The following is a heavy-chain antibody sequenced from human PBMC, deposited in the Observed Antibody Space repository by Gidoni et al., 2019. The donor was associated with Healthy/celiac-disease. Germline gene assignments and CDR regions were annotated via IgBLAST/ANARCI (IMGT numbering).Heavy chain of an antibody. V-gene: IGHV3-66*01. CDR1: GFTVSSNY. J-gene: IGHJ3*02. D-gene: IGHD5-12*01. CDR2: IYSGGST. CDR3: ARDRDGYNYAFDI. Sequence: EVQLVESGGGLVQPGGSLRLSCAAYGFTVSSNYMSWVRQAPGKGLDWVSVIYSGGSTYYADSVKGRFTISRDNSKNTLYLQMNSLRAEDTAVYYCARDRDGYNYAFDIWGQGTMVTVSS.